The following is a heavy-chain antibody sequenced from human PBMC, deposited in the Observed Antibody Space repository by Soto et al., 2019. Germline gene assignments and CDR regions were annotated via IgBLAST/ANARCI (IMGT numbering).Heavy chain of an antibody. CDR2: INPNSGGT. CDR3: ASAEAPRYNWNSRRGKITFDP. J-gene: IGHJ5*02. D-gene: IGHD1-7*01. V-gene: IGHV1-2*02. CDR1: GYTFTGYY. Sequence: QVQLVQSGAEVKKPGASVKVSCKASGYTFTGYYMHWVRQAPGQGLEWMGWINPNSGGTNYAQKLQGRVPKTGDTSLSTGYMELSRLRSDDTAVYYCASAEAPRYNWNSRRGKITFDPWGQGTLVTVSS.